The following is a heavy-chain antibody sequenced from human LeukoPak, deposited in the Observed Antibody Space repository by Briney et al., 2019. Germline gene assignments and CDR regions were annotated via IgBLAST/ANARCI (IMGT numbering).Heavy chain of an antibody. D-gene: IGHD3-16*02. V-gene: IGHV3-74*01. CDR1: GFTFSSYW. Sequence: GGSLRLSCAASGFTFSSYWMHWVRHAPGKGLVWVSRINSDGSSTSYADSVKGRFTISRDNAKNTLYLQMNSLRAEDTAVYYCARAPYVWGSYRYGGGQGTLVTVSS. CDR2: INSDGSST. CDR3: ARAPYVWGSYRYG. J-gene: IGHJ4*02.